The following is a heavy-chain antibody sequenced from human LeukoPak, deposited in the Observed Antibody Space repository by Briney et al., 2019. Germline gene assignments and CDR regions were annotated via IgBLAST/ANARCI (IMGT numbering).Heavy chain of an antibody. D-gene: IGHD2-2*01. CDR3: ARDNWSMGVCSSTSCSTTYYYYGMDV. J-gene: IGHJ6*02. Sequence: ASVKVSCKASGYSFTGYYMHWVRQAPGQGLEWMGRINPKRGGTNYAQKFQGRVTLTRDTSISTAHMELSRLTSDDTAVYYCARDNWSMGVCSSTSCSTTYYYYGMDVWGQGTTVTVSS. CDR1: GYSFTGYY. CDR2: INPKRGGT. V-gene: IGHV1-2*06.